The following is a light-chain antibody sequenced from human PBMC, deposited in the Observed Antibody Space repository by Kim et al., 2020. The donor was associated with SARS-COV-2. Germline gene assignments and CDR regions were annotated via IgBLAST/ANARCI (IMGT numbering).Light chain of an antibody. CDR3: AAWEDSLNAWV. Sequence: GQMVTISCSRSRSNIESSTENWCRQPPGTAPKPLIDSNEQRHSGVPGRFSGSKSGTSASLAISGLQSEDEAEDYCAAWEDSLNAWVFGGGTQVTVL. CDR1: RSNIESST. J-gene: IGLJ3*02. V-gene: IGLV1-44*01. CDR2: SNE.